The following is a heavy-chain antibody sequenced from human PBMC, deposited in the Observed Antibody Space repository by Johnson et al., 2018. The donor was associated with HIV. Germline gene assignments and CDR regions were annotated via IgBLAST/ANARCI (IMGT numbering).Heavy chain of an antibody. D-gene: IGHD3-22*01. CDR2: INGAGSRT. V-gene: IGHV3-20*04. CDR1: GFTFADYG. CDR3: TKERPVLYYDSSGLTGPDAFDI. Sequence: EKLVESGGGVVRPGGSLRLSCAASGFTFADYGMSWVRQAPGKGLEWVSRINGAGSRTSYADSVKGRFTLSRDTSKNKLYLHMNSLRAEDTAVCYCTKERPVLYYDSSGLTGPDAFDIWGQGTMVTVSS. J-gene: IGHJ3*02.